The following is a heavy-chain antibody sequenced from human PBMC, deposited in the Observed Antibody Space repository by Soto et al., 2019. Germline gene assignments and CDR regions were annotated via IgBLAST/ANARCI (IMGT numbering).Heavy chain of an antibody. D-gene: IGHD3-22*01. CDR1: GFSLSAHY. J-gene: IGHJ4*02. Sequence: EVQLVASGGGLVQPGGSLRLSCAASGFSLSAHYLDGVRQAPGKGMELVGRITNGPYSYPTDYAASVKGRFTISRDDSPNLLYLPMSGLTTEDPAVYDWAALTWEGYYLPWGQGTRITVSS. CDR2: ITNGPYSYPT. V-gene: IGHV3-72*01. CDR3: AALTWEGYYLP.